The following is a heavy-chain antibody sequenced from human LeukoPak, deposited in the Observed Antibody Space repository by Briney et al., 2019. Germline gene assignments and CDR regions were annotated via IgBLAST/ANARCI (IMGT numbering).Heavy chain of an antibody. CDR3: ARFPIYCSSTSCRGGYYFDY. V-gene: IGHV5-51*01. Sequence: GESLKISXKGSGYSFTSYWIGWVRQMPGKGLEWMGIIYPGDSDTRYSPSFQGQVTISADKSISTAYLQWSSLKASDTAMYYCARFPIYCSSTSCRGGYYFDYWGQGTLVTVSS. D-gene: IGHD2-2*01. CDR2: IYPGDSDT. J-gene: IGHJ4*02. CDR1: GYSFTSYW.